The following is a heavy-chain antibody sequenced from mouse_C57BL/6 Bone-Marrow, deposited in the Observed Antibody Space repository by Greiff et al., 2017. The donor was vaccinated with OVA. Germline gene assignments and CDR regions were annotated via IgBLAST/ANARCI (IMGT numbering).Heavy chain of an antibody. V-gene: IGHV3-8*01. CDR3: ARSLFRYYGFLFDY. J-gene: IGHJ2*01. Sequence: EVKLMESGPGLAKPSQPLSLPCSVTGYSITSDYWNWIRKFPGNKLEYMGYISYSGSTYYNPSLKSRISITLDTSKNQYYLQLNSLTTEDTATYYCARSLFRYYGFLFDYWCQGTTLTVSS. CDR2: ISYSGST. D-gene: IGHD1-1*01. CDR1: GYSITSDY.